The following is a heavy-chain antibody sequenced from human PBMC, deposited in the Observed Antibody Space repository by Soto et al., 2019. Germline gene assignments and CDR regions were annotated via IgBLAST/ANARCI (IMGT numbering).Heavy chain of an antibody. Sequence: ASVKVSCKASGYIFTSYYIHWVRQAPGQGLEWMGWINPFDGSRMFAQSFQGRVTMTRDTSTSTVYMEVSSLRSEDTAVYYCSRVDPGETSPFDHWGRGTLVTVSS. J-gene: IGHJ4*02. V-gene: IGHV1-46*03. CDR3: SRVDPGETSPFDH. CDR1: GYIFTSYY. D-gene: IGHD3-10*01. CDR2: INPFDGSR.